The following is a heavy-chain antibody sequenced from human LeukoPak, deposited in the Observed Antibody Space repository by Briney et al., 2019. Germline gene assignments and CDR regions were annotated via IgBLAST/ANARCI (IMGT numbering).Heavy chain of an antibody. CDR3: AREFRTYYDFWSGYHIFDF. D-gene: IGHD3-3*01. CDR1: GCTFTSYA. CDR2: INTGNGNT. J-gene: IGHJ4*02. V-gene: IGHV1-3*04. Sequence: ASVKVSCKASGCTFTSYAMHWVRQAPGQRLEWMGWINTGNGNTKYSQKFQGRVTMTRDMSTSTDYMELSSLRSDDTAVYYCAREFRTYYDFWSGYHIFDFWGQGTLVTVSS.